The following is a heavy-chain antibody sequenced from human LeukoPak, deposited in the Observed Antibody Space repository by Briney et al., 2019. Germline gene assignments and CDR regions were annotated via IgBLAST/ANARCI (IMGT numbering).Heavy chain of an antibody. Sequence: PGGSLRLSCAASGFTFSSYSMNWVRQAPGKGLEWVSSISSSSSYIYYADSVKGRFTISRDNAKNSLYLQMNSLRAEDTAVYYCAKGFETSNYMDAWGKGTTVTVSS. J-gene: IGHJ6*03. D-gene: IGHD3-9*01. CDR1: GFTFSSYS. CDR2: ISSSSSYI. V-gene: IGHV3-21*01. CDR3: AKGFETSNYMDA.